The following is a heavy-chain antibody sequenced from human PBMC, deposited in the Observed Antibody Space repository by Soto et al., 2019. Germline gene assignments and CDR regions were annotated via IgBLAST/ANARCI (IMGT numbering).Heavy chain of an antibody. CDR1: GDSVSSNSAA. V-gene: IGHV6-1*01. Sequence: SQTLSLTCAISGDSVSSNSAAWNWIRQSPSRGLEWLGRTYYRSKWNNDYAVSVKSRITINPDTSNNQFSLQLNYVTPEDTAVYYCAGDGGTYCGGDCYSGAFDIWGQGTMVTVSS. D-gene: IGHD2-21*01. CDR3: AGDGGTYCGGDCYSGAFDI. J-gene: IGHJ3*02. CDR2: TYYRSKWNN.